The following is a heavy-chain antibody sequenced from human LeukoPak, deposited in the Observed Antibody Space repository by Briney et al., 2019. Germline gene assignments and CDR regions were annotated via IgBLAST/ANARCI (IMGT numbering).Heavy chain of an antibody. V-gene: IGHV1-69*13. Sequence: RASVKVSCKASGGTFSIYAINWVRQAPGQGLEWMGGIIPIFGTANYAQKFQGRVTITADESTSTAYMELSSLRSEDTAVYYCAKGNPIYCSSTSCYYPPFDPWGQGTLVTVSS. CDR2: IIPIFGTA. J-gene: IGHJ5*02. CDR1: GGTFSIYA. D-gene: IGHD2-2*01. CDR3: AKGNPIYCSSTSCYYPPFDP.